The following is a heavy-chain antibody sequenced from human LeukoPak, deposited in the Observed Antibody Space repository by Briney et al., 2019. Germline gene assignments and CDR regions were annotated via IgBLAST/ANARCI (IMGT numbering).Heavy chain of an antibody. CDR2: IRSKAYGGTI. V-gene: IGHV3-49*05. Sequence: NPGRSLRLSCTASGFTFGDYAMSWFRQAPGKGLEWVGFIRSKAYGGTIEYAASVKGRFTISRDDSKSIAYLQMNSLKTEDTAVYYCTRVPQHIVVVTATYFDYWGQGTLVTVSS. CDR1: GFTFGDYA. CDR3: TRVPQHIVVVTATYFDY. D-gene: IGHD2-21*02. J-gene: IGHJ4*02.